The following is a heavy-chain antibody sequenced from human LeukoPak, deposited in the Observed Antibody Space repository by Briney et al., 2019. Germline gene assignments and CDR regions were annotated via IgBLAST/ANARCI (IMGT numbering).Heavy chain of an antibody. D-gene: IGHD2-8*01. CDR1: RGSINHFH. V-gene: IGHV4-59*12. CDR2: IYYLGNT. J-gene: IGHJ3*02. Sequence: SETLSLTCTVSRGSINHFHWSWIRQPPGKGLEWIGYIYYLGNTNYNPSLKSRVTISVDTSKNQFSLKLSSVTAADTAVYYCARGGLMVYAVRVQNDAFDIWGQGTMVTVSS. CDR3: ARGGLMVYAVRVQNDAFDI.